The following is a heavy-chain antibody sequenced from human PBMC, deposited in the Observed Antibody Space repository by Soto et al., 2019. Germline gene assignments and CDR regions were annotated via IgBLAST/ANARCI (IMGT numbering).Heavy chain of an antibody. CDR1: GFTFSSYG. D-gene: IGHD1-7*01. CDR2: IWYDGSNK. CDR3: AGSPGLSRISGTTLGA. V-gene: IGHV3-33*01. J-gene: IGHJ5*01. Sequence: PGGSLRLSCAASGFTFSSYGMHWVRQAPGKGLEWVAVIWYDGSNKYYADSVKGRFTISRDNSKNTLYLQVNSLRADDTAVYYCAGSPGLSRISGTTLGAWGQGTLVTVSS.